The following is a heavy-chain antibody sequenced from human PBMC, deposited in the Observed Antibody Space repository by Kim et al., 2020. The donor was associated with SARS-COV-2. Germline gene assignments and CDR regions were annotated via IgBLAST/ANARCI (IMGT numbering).Heavy chain of an antibody. CDR3: ARHWLGWFDP. D-gene: IGHD3-10*01. Sequence: YTNSSPSFQGHVTISADKSISTAYLQWSSLKASDTAMYYCARHWLGWFDPWGQGTLVTVSS. V-gene: IGHV5-10-1*01. CDR2: YT. J-gene: IGHJ5*02.